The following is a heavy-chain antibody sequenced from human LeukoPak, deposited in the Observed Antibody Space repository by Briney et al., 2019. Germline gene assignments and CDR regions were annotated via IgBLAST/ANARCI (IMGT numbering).Heavy chain of an antibody. V-gene: IGHV5-51*01. CDR2: IYPGDSDT. CDR1: GYSFTSYW. D-gene: IGHD2/OR15-2a*01. Sequence: GESLKISCKGSGYSFTSYWIGWVRQMPGKGLEWMGIIYPGDSDTRYSPSFQGQVTISADKAISTAYLQWSSLKASDTALYHRARPAENSVFDPWGQGTLVTVSS. CDR3: ARPAENSVFDP. J-gene: IGHJ5*02.